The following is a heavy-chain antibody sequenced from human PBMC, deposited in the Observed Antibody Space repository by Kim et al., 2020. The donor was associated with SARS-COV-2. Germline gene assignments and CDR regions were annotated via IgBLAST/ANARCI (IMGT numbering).Heavy chain of an antibody. CDR2: ISGTGGST. J-gene: IGHJ4*02. Sequence: GGSLRLSCAASGITFSSDVMNWVRQAPGKGLEWVSSISGTGGSTYYADSVKGRFTISRDNSKNTLYLQMNSLRAEDTAVYYCAKAVTTPRVRYFDYWGQGTLVTVSS. CDR1: GITFSSDV. D-gene: IGHD4-17*01. V-gene: IGHV3-23*01. CDR3: AKAVTTPRVRYFDY.